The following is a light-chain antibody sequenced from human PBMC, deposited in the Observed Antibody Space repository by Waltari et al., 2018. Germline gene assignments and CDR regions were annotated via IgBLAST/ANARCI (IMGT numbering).Light chain of an antibody. J-gene: IGLJ1*01. Sequence: QSALTQPPSASGSPGQSVAIPCTGTSLDVGGYNYYSWYQQHPGKAPKLMIYEVTKRPSGVPDRFSGSKSGNTASLTVSGLQAEDEADYYCSSYAGSNNVFGTGTKVTVL. CDR3: SSYAGSNNV. CDR2: EVT. CDR1: SLDVGGYNY. V-gene: IGLV2-8*01.